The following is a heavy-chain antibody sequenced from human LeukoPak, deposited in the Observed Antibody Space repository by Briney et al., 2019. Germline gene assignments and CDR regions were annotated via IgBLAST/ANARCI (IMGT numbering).Heavy chain of an antibody. CDR3: AREESSWYRLTDY. J-gene: IGHJ4*02. D-gene: IGHD6-13*01. V-gene: IGHV1-69*04. CDR1: GGTFSSYA. CDR2: IIPILGIA. Sequence: GASVKVSCKASGGTFSSYAISWVRQAPGQGLEWMGRIIPILGIANYAQKLQGRVTMTTDTSTSTAYMELRSLRSDDTAVYYCAREESSWYRLTDYWGQGTLVTVSS.